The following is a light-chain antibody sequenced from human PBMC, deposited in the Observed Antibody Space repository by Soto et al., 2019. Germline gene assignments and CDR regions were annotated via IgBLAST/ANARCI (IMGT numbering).Light chain of an antibody. V-gene: IGKV1-5*03. CDR1: QSMSSW. CDR3: QQYNNYSHP. CDR2: KAS. J-gene: IGKJ2*01. Sequence: DIQMTQSPSTLSASVGDIVTITCRASQSMSSWLAWYHQKPGKAPKLLIYKASSLESGFASRFSGSGSETEFTLTISSLQPDDFANDYCQQYNNYSHPFGQGTKLEI.